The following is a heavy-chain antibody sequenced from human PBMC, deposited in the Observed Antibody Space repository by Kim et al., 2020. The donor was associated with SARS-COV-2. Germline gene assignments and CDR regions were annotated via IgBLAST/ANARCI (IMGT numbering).Heavy chain of an antibody. CDR3: ARGSWRDFLGHLSDF. CDR1: GFTFSDYG. Sequence: GGSLRLSCAASGFTFSDYGMNWVRQAPGKRLEFFSSISSYSVTIYYTDSLKGRFTISRDNTKNSLYLQMNSLRSEDTAVYYCARGSWRDFLGHLSDFWGQGTLVTVS. V-gene: IGHV3-21*01. J-gene: IGHJ4*02. D-gene: IGHD3-16*01. CDR2: ISSYSVTI.